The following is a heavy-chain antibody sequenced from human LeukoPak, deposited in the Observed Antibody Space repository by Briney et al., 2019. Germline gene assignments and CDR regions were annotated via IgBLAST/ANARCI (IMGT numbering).Heavy chain of an antibody. CDR3: ARYNQARLLYPVPADSTYMDV. J-gene: IGHJ6*03. V-gene: IGHV1-18*01. CDR1: GYTFTSYG. CDR2: ISAYNGNT. D-gene: IGHD2-2*01. Sequence: ASVKVSCKASGYTFTSYGISWVRQAPGQGLEWMGWISAYNGNTNYAQKLQGRVTMTTDTSTSTAYMELRSLRSDDTAVYYCARYNQARLLYPVPADSTYMDVWGKGTTVTISS.